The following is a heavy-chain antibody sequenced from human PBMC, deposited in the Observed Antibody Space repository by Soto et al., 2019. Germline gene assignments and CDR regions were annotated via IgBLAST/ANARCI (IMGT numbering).Heavy chain of an antibody. V-gene: IGHV3-11*01. D-gene: IGHD3-10*01. J-gene: IGHJ4*02. Sequence: QVQLMESGGGLVKPGGSLRLSCAASGFTFSDHYMTWIRQAPGKGLEWVSYISGSATTIYYADSVRGRFTVSRDNAKNSLYLQMNSLRAEDTAVYYCAGDPYYYASEYWGQGILVTVSS. CDR1: GFTFSDHY. CDR2: ISGSATTI. CDR3: AGDPYYYASEY.